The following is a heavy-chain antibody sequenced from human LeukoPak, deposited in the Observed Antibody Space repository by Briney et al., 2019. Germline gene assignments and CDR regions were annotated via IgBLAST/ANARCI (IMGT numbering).Heavy chain of an antibody. J-gene: IGHJ4*02. CDR1: GYSFIDHG. Sequence: ASVKVSCKASGYSFIDHGITWVRQAPGQGLEWMGWISAYNGNTNYAQTFQGRVTMTRDTSTTTAYLELRSLRFDDTAVYYCARGASRPNNWGQGTLVTVSS. D-gene: IGHD5/OR15-5a*01. V-gene: IGHV1-18*04. CDR3: ARGASRPNN. CDR2: ISAYNGNT.